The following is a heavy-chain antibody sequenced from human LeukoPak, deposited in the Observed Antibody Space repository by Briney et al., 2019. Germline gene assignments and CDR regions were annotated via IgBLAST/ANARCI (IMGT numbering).Heavy chain of an antibody. D-gene: IGHD2-2*01. Sequence: NPSETLSLTCTVSGGSISSYNWSWIRQPPGKGLEWIGYIYYSGSTNYNPSLKSRVTISVDTSKNQFSLKLSSVTAADTAVYYCARVRVPDYFDYWGQGTLVTVSS. CDR3: ARVRVPDYFDY. CDR2: IYYSGST. CDR1: GGSISSYN. V-gene: IGHV4-59*01. J-gene: IGHJ4*02.